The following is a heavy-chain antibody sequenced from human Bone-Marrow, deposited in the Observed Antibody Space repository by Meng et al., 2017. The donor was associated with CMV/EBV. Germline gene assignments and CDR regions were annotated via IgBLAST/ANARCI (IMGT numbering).Heavy chain of an antibody. V-gene: IGHV4-59*01. CDR3: AREHYGSGSYYSPYFDY. J-gene: IGHJ4*02. Sequence: SETLSLTCTVSGGSISSYYWSWIRQPPGKGLEWIGYIYYSGSTNYNPSLKSRVTISVDTSKNQFSLKLSSVTAADTAVYYCAREHYGSGSYYSPYFDYWGQGPLVTVSS. CDR1: GGSISSYY. CDR2: IYYSGST. D-gene: IGHD3-10*01.